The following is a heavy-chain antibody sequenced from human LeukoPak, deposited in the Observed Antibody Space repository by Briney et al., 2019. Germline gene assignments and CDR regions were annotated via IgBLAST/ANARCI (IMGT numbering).Heavy chain of an antibody. CDR1: GLTFNSYW. Sequence: GGPLTLFCALSGLTFNSYWMSGLRHARGGAGEGGANIKECGSEKHYVDSVMGLFTISRVNAKNSLYVQIKSLSGGDRALYYCARDQMAMPAWGQGTLVTVSS. V-gene: IGHV3-7*01. CDR2: IKECGSEK. CDR3: ARDQMAMPA. D-gene: IGHD5-24*01. J-gene: IGHJ5*02.